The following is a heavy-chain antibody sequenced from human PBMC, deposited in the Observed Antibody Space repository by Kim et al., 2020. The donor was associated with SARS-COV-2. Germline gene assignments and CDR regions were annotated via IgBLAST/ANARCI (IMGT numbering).Heavy chain of an antibody. Sequence: SETLSLTCTVSGGSISSGSYYWSWIRQPAGKGLEWIGRIYTSGSTNYNPSLKSRVTISVDTSKNQFSLKLSSVTAADTAVYYCARDPGWFDPWGQGTLVTVSS. J-gene: IGHJ5*02. CDR2: IYTSGST. D-gene: IGHD3-10*01. CDR3: ARDPGWFDP. CDR1: GGSISSGSYY. V-gene: IGHV4-61*02.